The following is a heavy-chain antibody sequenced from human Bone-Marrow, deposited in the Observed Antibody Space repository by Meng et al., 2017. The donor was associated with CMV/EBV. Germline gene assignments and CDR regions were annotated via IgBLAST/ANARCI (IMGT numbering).Heavy chain of an antibody. D-gene: IGHD3-3*01. V-gene: IGHV3-53*01. Sequence: GGSLRLSCAASGFTVSSNYMSWVRQAPGKGLEWVSVIYSGGSTYYADSVKGRFTISRDNSKNTLYLQMNSLRAEDTAVYYCASIPDYDFWSGYGNYYYGMDVWGQGTTVTVSS. CDR1: GFTVSSNY. CDR2: IYSGGST. CDR3: ASIPDYDFWSGYGNYYYGMDV. J-gene: IGHJ6*02.